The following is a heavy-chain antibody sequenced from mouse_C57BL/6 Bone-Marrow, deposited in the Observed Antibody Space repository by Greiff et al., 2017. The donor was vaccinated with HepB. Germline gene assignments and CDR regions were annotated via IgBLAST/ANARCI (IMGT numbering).Heavy chain of an antibody. CDR2: IYPGSGST. CDR1: GYTFTSYW. J-gene: IGHJ2*01. V-gene: IGHV1-55*01. Sequence: VQLQQPGAELVKPGASVKMSCKASGYTFTSYWITWVKQRPGQGLEWIGDIYPGSGSTNYNEKFKSKATLTVDTSSSTAYMQLSSLTSEDSAVYYCARSGGITTVVPYYFDYWGQGTTLTVSS. D-gene: IGHD1-1*01. CDR3: ARSGGITTVVPYYFDY.